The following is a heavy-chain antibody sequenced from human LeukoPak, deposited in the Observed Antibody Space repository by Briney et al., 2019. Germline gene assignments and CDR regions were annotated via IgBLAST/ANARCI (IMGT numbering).Heavy chain of an antibody. CDR3: AREAKVAGFHDAFDI. D-gene: IGHD6-19*01. J-gene: IGHJ3*02. CDR2: IIPIFGTA. CDR1: GGTFSSYA. V-gene: IGHV1-69*13. Sequence: GASVKVSCKASGGTFSSYAISWVRQAPGQGLEWMGGIIPIFGTANYAQKFQGRVTITADESTSTAYMELGSLRSEDTAVYYCAREAKVAGFHDAFDIWGQGTMVTVSS.